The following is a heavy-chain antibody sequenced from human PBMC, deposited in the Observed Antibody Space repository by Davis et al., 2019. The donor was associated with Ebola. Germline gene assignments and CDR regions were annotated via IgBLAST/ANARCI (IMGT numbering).Heavy chain of an antibody. Sequence: GESLKISCAASGFTFRSYWMHWVRQPPGKGLVWVSRINSDGSSTSYADSVKGRFTISRDNAKNTLYLQMNSLRAEDTAVYYCARDPSALIVGATPFDYWGQGTLVTVSS. CDR1: GFTFRSYW. CDR3: ARDPSALIVGATPFDY. J-gene: IGHJ4*02. D-gene: IGHD1-26*01. V-gene: IGHV3-74*01. CDR2: INSDGSST.